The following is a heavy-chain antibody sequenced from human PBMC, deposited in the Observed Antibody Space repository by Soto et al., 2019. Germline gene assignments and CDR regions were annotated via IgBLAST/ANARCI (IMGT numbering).Heavy chain of an antibody. Sequence: SLRLSCAASGFTFSDYYMSWIRQAPGKGLEWVSYISSSGSTIYYADSVKGRFTISRDNAKNSLYLQMNSLRAGDTAVYYCARGKEYYDYVWGRYRNDAFDIWGQGTMVTVSS. J-gene: IGHJ3*02. CDR1: GFTFSDYY. CDR2: ISSSGSTI. CDR3: ARGKEYYDYVWGRYRNDAFDI. V-gene: IGHV3-11*01. D-gene: IGHD3-16*02.